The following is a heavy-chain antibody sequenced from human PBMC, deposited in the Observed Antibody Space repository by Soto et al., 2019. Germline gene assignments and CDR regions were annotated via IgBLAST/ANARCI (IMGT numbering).Heavy chain of an antibody. CDR2: ISYDGSNK. CDR3: ARPIFLRTTTTGSNWFDP. CDR1: GFTFSSYA. J-gene: IGHJ5*02. V-gene: IGHV3-30-3*01. D-gene: IGHD1-7*01. Sequence: QVQLVESGGGVVQPGRSLRLSCAASGFTFSSYAMHWVRQAPGKGLEWVAVISYDGSNKYYADSVKGRFTISRDNSKNTLYLQMNRLRAEDTSVYYCARPIFLRTTTTGSNWFDPWGQGTLVTVSS.